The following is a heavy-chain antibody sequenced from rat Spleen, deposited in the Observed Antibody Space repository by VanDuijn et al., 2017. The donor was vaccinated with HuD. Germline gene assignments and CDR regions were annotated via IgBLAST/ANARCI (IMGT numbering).Heavy chain of an antibody. CDR3: ASLYSSYSLYYFDY. J-gene: IGHJ2*01. V-gene: IGHV3-3*01. CDR2: INRAGTT. D-gene: IGHD1-2*01. Sequence: EVQLQESGPGLVKPSQSLSLTCSVTGYSITTSYRWNWIRKFQGNILEWKGYINRAGTTNYKPSLKSRISMTRDTSKKQFFLQVNSVTTEDTATYYCASLYSSYSLYYFDYWGQGVMVTVSS. CDR1: GYSITTSYR.